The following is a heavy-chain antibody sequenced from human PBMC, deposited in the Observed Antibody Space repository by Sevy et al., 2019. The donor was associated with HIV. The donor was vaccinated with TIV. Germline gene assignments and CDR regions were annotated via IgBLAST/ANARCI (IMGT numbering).Heavy chain of an antibody. CDR1: GFTFSSYG. CDR3: AKVPPYYYDSGDFDY. D-gene: IGHD3-22*01. V-gene: IGHV3-30*18. Sequence: GGSLRLSCAASGFTFSSYGMHWVRQAPGKGLEWVAVISYDGSNKYYADSMKGRFTISRDNSKNTLYLQMNSLRAEDMAVYYCAKVPPYYYDSGDFDYWGQGTLVTVSS. J-gene: IGHJ4*02. CDR2: ISYDGSNK.